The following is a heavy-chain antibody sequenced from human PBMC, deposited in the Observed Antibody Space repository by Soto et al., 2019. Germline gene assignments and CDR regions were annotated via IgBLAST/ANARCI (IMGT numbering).Heavy chain of an antibody. J-gene: IGHJ4*02. CDR3: ARPTMSGHFDY. D-gene: IGHD3-10*02. Sequence: XSVKVSFQASGYTFTLYYINWVRQAPGQGLEWMGWINPNSGGTNYAQKFQGRVTMTRDTSISTAYMELSRLRSDDTAVYYCARPTMSGHFDYWGQGALVTVSS. V-gene: IGHV1-2*02. CDR1: GYTFTLYY. CDR2: INPNSGGT.